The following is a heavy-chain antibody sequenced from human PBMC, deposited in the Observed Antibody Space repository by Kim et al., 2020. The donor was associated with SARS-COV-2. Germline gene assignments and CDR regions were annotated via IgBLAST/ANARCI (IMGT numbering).Heavy chain of an antibody. CDR3: ASGNEPYYYLGLDL. D-gene: IGHD1-1*01. Sequence: GGSLRLSCAGSGFTFGSYEMNWVRQAPGKGLECVSYISSTGSAIYYADSVKGRFTISRDNAKNSLYLQMNSLRAEDTAVYYCASGNEPYYYLGLDLWGQGTTVTVSS. J-gene: IGHJ6*02. CDR2: ISSTGSAI. CDR1: GFTFGSYE. V-gene: IGHV3-48*03.